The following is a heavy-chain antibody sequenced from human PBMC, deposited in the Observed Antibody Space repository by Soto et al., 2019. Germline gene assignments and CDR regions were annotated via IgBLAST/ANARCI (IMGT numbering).Heavy chain of an antibody. CDR2: MNPNRGNA. CDR1: GYSFTSYD. D-gene: IGHD1-26*01. J-gene: IGHJ4*02. Sequence: QVQLVQSGAEVKKPGASVKVSCKASGYSFTSYDINWVRQATGQGLEWMGWMNPNRGNAVYAQKFQGRATMTRNNSISPAYMELSSLRSEDTAVYFCARERSGTYDEDYWGQGTLVTVSS. CDR3: ARERSGTYDEDY. V-gene: IGHV1-8*01.